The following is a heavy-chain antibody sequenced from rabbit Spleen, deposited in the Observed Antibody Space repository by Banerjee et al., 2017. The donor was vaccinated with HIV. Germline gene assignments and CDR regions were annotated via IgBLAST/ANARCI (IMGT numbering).Heavy chain of an antibody. D-gene: IGHD2-1*01. Sequence: SLEESGGGLVKPGASLTLTCKVSGLSFNSRYVMCWVRQAPLEGLEWIACIYAGSSGSTYSATWAKGRFTLSKTSSTTVTLQMTSLTAADTATYFCARGSAAMTMVITGFYFNLWGPGTLVTVS. CDR2: IYAGSSGST. J-gene: IGHJ4*01. V-gene: IGHV1S40*01. CDR1: GLSFNSRYV. CDR3: ARGSAAMTMVITGFYFNL.